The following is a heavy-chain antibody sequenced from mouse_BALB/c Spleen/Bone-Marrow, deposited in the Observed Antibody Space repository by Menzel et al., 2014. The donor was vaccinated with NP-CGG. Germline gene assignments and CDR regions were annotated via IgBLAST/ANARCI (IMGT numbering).Heavy chain of an antibody. CDR1: GFTFSSFG. CDR3: ARKGAMITHYYAMDY. Sequence: EVKLVESGGGLVQPGGSRKLSCAASGFTFSSFGMHRVRQAPEKGLEWVAYISNGSSPIYYADTVKGRFTISRDNPKNTLFLQMTSLRSEDTAMYYCARKGAMITHYYAMDYWGQGTSVTVSS. D-gene: IGHD2-4*01. V-gene: IGHV5-17*02. CDR2: ISNGSSPI. J-gene: IGHJ4*01.